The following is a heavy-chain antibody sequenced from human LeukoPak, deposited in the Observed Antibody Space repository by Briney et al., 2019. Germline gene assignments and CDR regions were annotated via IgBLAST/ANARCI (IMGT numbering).Heavy chain of an antibody. CDR3: ARGGGTRRCWFDL. V-gene: IGHV4-34*01. J-gene: IGHJ5*02. CDR1: GGSLSGCY. D-gene: IGHD2-2*01. CDR2: IHHSGTT. Sequence: PSETLSLTCAVYGGSLSGCYWTWIRQSPGKGLEWIGQIHHSGTTTYTSSLKSRATISADTSKNQFFLNLTSMNAADTAVYYCARGGGTRRCWFDLWDQGTLVTVSS.